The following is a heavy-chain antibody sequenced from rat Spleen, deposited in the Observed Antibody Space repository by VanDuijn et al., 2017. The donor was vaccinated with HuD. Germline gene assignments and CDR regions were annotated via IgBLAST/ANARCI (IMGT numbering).Heavy chain of an antibody. D-gene: IGHD1-3*01. CDR3: TRGGFYRY. CDR1: GFTFSNHG. J-gene: IGHJ2*01. Sequence: EVQLVESGGGLVQPGRSLKLSCAASGFTFSNHGMAWVRQAPGKGLEWVASITNIAGRTHYPDSVKGRFTISRDIAKSTLFLQMNSLKSEDTATYYCTRGGFYRYWGQGVMVTVSS. CDR2: ITNIAGRT. V-gene: IGHV5-31*01.